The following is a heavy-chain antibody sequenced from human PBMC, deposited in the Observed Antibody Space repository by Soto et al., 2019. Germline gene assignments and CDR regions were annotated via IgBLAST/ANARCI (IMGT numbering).Heavy chain of an antibody. CDR2: INHSGST. V-gene: IGHV4-34*01. D-gene: IGHD3-9*01. J-gene: IGHJ6*02. CDR3: ARGRAVLRYFAWPKGYYYGMDV. CDR1: GGSFSGYY. Sequence: QVQLQQWGAGLLKPSETLSLTCAVYGGSFSGYYWSWIRQPPGKGLEWIGEINHSGSTNYNPSLKSRVTISVDTSKNQFSLKLSSVTAADTAVYYCARGRAVLRYFAWPKGYYYGMDVWGQGTTVTVSS.